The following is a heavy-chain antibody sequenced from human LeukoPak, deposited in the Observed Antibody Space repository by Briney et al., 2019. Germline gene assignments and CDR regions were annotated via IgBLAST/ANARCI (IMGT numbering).Heavy chain of an antibody. CDR1: GFAFSSYW. J-gene: IGHJ6*03. CDR3: TRAGYYEYFYYYMDV. Sequence: GGSLRLSCAASGFAFSSYWMSWVREAPGEGLEGLANINQDGSEKEYVDSVKGRFTISRDNAKNSLYLQMNSLRAEDTAVYYCTRAGYYEYFYYYMDVWGKGTTVTVSS. D-gene: IGHD3-22*01. CDR2: INQDGSEK. V-gene: IGHV3-7*01.